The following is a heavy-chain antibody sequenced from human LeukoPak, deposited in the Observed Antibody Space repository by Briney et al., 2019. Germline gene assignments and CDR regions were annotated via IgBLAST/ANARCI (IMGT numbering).Heavy chain of an antibody. CDR3: ARGPQYQQFDY. D-gene: IGHD2-2*01. CDR2: ISSSSSYI. J-gene: IGHJ4*02. V-gene: IGHV3-21*01. Sequence: GGSLRLSCAASGFTFSSYSMNWVRQAPGKGLEWVSSISSSSSYIYYVDSVKGRFTISRDNAKNSQYLQMNSLRAEDTAVYYCARGPQYQQFDYWGQGTLVTVSS. CDR1: GFTFSSYS.